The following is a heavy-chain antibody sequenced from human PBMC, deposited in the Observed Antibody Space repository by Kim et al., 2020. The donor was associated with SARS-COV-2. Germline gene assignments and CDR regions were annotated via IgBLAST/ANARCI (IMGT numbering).Heavy chain of an antibody. CDR3: ATHPPYCSSTSCYYYGMDV. V-gene: IGHV1-24*01. CDR1: GYTLTEFS. D-gene: IGHD2-2*01. Sequence: ASVKVSCKVSGYTLTEFSMHWVRQAPGKGLEWMGGFDPEDGETIYAQKFQGRVTMTEDTSTDTAYMELSSLRSEDTAVYYCATHPPYCSSTSCYYYGMDVWGQGTTVTVSS. J-gene: IGHJ6*02. CDR2: FDPEDGET.